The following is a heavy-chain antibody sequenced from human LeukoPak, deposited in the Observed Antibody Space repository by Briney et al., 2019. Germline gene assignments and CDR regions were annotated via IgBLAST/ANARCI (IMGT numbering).Heavy chain of an antibody. V-gene: IGHV4-59*01. D-gene: IGHD6-13*01. CDR2: IYYSGST. CDR3: ARDGSAAGMDY. Sequence: PSETLSLTCTVSGGSISSYHWSWIRQPPGKGLEWIGYIYYSGSTNYNPSLKSRVTISVDTSKNQFSLKLSSVTAADTAVYYCARDGSAAGMDYWGQGTLVTVSS. J-gene: IGHJ4*02. CDR1: GGSISSYH.